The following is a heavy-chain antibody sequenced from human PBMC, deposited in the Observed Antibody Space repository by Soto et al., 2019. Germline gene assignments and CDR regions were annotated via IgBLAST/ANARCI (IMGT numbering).Heavy chain of an antibody. CDR3: TGGGAGSGPFTWELPDH. J-gene: IGHJ4*02. CDR2: ITPFSGDV. D-gene: IGHD1-26*01. CDR1: GGTFSSYA. V-gene: IGHV1-45*02. Sequence: SVKVSFKASGGTFSSYAISLVRHPPGQALEWMGLITPFSGDVHYAQKFQERVTITRDRSINTAYMQMSSLRSEDTAMYFCTGGGAGSGPFTWELPDHWGQGTLVTVSS.